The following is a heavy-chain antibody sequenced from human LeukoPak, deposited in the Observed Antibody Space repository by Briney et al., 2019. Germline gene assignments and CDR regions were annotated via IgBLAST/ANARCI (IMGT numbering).Heavy chain of an antibody. J-gene: IGHJ4*02. D-gene: IGHD5-24*01. Sequence: ASVKVSCKASGYTFTGYYMHWVRQAPGQGLEWMGWINPNSGGTNYAQKFQGRVTMTRDTSISTAYMELSRLRSDDTAVYYCARDLVGRWLQYASRGSYGYWGQGTLVTVSS. V-gene: IGHV1-2*02. CDR1: GYTFTGYY. CDR3: ARDLVGRWLQYASRGSYGY. CDR2: INPNSGGT.